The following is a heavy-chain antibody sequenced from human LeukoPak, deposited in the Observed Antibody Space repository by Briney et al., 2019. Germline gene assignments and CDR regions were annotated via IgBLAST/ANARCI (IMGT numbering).Heavy chain of an antibody. D-gene: IGHD3-3*01. Sequence: PGGSLRLSCAASGFTFNTYAMSWVRQAPGKGLEWVSSISGNGASTFHADSVKGRFTISRDNAKNSLYLQMNSLRAEDTAVYYCARYSDDFWSGYYTGVQAPNDYWGQGTLVTVSS. CDR2: ISGNGAST. CDR1: GFTFNTYA. V-gene: IGHV3-23*01. J-gene: IGHJ4*02. CDR3: ARYSDDFWSGYYTGVQAPNDY.